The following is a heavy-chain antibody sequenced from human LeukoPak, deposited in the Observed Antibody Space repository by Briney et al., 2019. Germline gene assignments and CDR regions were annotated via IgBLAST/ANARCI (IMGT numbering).Heavy chain of an antibody. CDR2: INAGNGNT. CDR3: ARPSEGNYYDTSGYSNFDH. J-gene: IGHJ4*02. Sequence: ASVKVSCKASGYTFTSYAMHWVRQAPGQRPEWMGWINAGNGNTKYLQKFQGRVTITRDTSASTAYMELSSLRSEDTAVYYCARPSEGNYYDTSGYSNFDHWGQGTLVTVSS. V-gene: IGHV1-3*01. CDR1: GYTFTSYA. D-gene: IGHD3-22*01.